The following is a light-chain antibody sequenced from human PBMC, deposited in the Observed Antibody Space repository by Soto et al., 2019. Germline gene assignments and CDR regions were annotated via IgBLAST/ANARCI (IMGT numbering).Light chain of an antibody. CDR1: QSVSSY. J-gene: IGKJ4*01. CDR2: GAS. CDR3: QQYDNSPLT. Sequence: EIVLTQSPATLSLSPGERATLSCRASQSVSSYLAWYQQKPGQAPRLLIYGASNRATGIPDRFSGGGSGTDFTLTISRLEPEDFAVYYCQQYDNSPLTFGGGTKVDIK. V-gene: IGKV3-20*01.